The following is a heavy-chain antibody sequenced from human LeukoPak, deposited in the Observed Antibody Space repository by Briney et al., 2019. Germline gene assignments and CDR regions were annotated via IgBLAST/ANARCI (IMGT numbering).Heavy chain of an antibody. CDR2: LNYSGTT. J-gene: IGHJ5*02. CDR1: GGSISGSTSY. Sequence: SETLSLTCTVSGGSISGSTSYWGWIRQSPGKGLEWIGLLNYSGTTYYNPSFKSRVSISIDRSRTQFSLKLSSVTAADTAFYYCTRYDSDTGDFDPWGQGTLVTISS. D-gene: IGHD3-10*01. V-gene: IGHV4-39*07. CDR3: TRYDSDTGDFDP.